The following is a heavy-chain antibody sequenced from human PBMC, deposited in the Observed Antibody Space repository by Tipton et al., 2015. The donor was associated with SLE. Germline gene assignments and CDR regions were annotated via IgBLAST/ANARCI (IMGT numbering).Heavy chain of an antibody. D-gene: IGHD5-18*01. CDR2: IFYSDNT. CDR3: ARGYTPVGFNW. J-gene: IGHJ3*01. Sequence: TLSLTCTVSGGSISTFYWTWIRQPPGKGLEWIGYIFYSDNTNYNPSLKSRVTISVDTSKNQFSLELNSVTAADTAVYYCARGYTPVGFNWGGPGTMVPFSS. CDR1: GGSISTFY. V-gene: IGHV4-59*13.